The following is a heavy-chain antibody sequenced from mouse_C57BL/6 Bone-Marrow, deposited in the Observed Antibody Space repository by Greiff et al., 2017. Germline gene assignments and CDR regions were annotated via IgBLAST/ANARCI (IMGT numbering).Heavy chain of an antibody. CDR1: GFNIKDDY. CDR2: IDPENGDT. CDR3: TTGRFITTVVAPNFDV. V-gene: IGHV14-4*01. Sequence: EVQLQQSGAELVRPGASVKLSCTASGFNIKDDYMHWVKQRPEQGLEWIGWIDPENGDTEYASKFQGKATITADTSSNTAYLQLSSLTSEDTAVYYCTTGRFITTVVAPNFDVWGTGTTVTVSS. J-gene: IGHJ1*03. D-gene: IGHD1-1*01.